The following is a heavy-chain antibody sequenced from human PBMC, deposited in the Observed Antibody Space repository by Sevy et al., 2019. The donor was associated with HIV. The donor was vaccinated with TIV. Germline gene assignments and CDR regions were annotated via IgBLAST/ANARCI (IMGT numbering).Heavy chain of an antibody. D-gene: IGHD1-1*01. Sequence: GGSLRLSCTASGFTFSTYTLTWVRQAPGKGLEWVSSITPDDTHYADSVSGRFSVSRDNSKNTLYLEMDSLTVDDTAVYYCARDAQTWRGPWYGTSGADRWGEGSLVSVSS. CDR3: ARDAQTWRGPWYGTSGADR. CDR1: GFTFSTYT. J-gene: IGHJ5*02. V-gene: IGHV3-23*01. CDR2: ITPDDT.